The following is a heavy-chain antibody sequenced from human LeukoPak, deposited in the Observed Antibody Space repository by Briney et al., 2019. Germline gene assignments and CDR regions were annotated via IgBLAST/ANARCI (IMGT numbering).Heavy chain of an antibody. D-gene: IGHD3-3*01. CDR3: ARGGGGSGFLS. CDR2: IKVDGSEK. V-gene: IGHV3-7*05. J-gene: IGHJ5*02. Sequence: PGGSLRLSCAASGFTFSSYWMSWVRQAPGKGLEWVANIKVDGSEKYYVDSVKGRFTISRDNANNSLYVQMNSLRAEDTAVYYCARGGGGSGFLSWDQGILVTVSS. CDR1: GFTFSSYW.